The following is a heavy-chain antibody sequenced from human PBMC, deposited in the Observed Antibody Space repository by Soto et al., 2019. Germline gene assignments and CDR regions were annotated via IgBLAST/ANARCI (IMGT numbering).Heavy chain of an antibody. J-gene: IGHJ6*02. CDR3: ARLGTKAMDV. V-gene: IGHV1-69*01. CDR2: IIPLFGTA. CDR1: GGTFDAYT. D-gene: IGHD2-2*01. Sequence: QVQLVQSGAEVRKPGCSVRVSCKASGGTFDAYTITWVRQAPGQGLEWMGGIIPLFGTANYAQKFQGRVTLTADESTTTAHMELSSLRSEDTAVYFCARLGTKAMDVWGQGTTVTISS.